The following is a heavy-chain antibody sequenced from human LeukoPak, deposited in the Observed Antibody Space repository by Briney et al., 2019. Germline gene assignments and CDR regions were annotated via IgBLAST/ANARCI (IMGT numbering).Heavy chain of an antibody. Sequence: GASVKVSCKASGYTFTGHFMHWVRQAPGQGLEWMGWINPDSGATNYARKFQGRVTMTEDTSTDTAYMELSSLRSEDTAVYYCATYYYDSSMTGIWGQGTMVTVSS. D-gene: IGHD3-22*01. CDR3: ATYYYDSSMTGI. V-gene: IGHV1-2*02. CDR2: INPDSGAT. J-gene: IGHJ3*02. CDR1: GYTFTGHF.